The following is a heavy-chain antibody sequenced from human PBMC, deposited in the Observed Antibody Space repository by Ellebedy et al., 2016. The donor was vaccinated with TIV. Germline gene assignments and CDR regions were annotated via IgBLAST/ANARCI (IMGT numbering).Heavy chain of an antibody. J-gene: IGHJ6*02. Sequence: SETLSLXXTVSGGSISSYYWSWIRQPAGKGLEWIGRIYTSGSTNYNPSLKSRVTMSVDTPKNQFSLKLSSVTAADTAVYYCAGETCSSTSCWFYYGMDVWGQGTTVTVSS. V-gene: IGHV4-4*07. CDR3: AGETCSSTSCWFYYGMDV. CDR1: GGSISSYY. CDR2: IYTSGST. D-gene: IGHD2-2*01.